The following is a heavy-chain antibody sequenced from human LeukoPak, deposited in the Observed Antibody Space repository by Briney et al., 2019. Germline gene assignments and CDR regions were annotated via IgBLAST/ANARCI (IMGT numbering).Heavy chain of an antibody. CDR3: AQPGGYSYGFYYYGMDV. Sequence: AASVKDSSKASGGTFSSYAISWVRQAPRQRVEWMGGIIPIFGTANYAQKFQGRVTTTADESTSTAFMELSSLRSEDTAVYYCAQPGGYSYGFYYYGMDVWGQGTTVTVSS. CDR1: GGTFSSYA. CDR2: IIPIFGTA. J-gene: IGHJ6*02. D-gene: IGHD5-18*01. V-gene: IGHV1-69*13.